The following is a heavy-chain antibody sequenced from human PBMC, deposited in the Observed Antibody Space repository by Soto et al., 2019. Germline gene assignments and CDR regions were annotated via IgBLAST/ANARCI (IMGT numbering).Heavy chain of an antibody. CDR2: INPNSGGT. V-gene: IGHV1-2*04. D-gene: IGHD2-21*02. CDR1: GYTFTGYY. CDR3: ARGSVTTDYMAV. J-gene: IGHJ6*03. Sequence: GASVKVSCKASGYTFTGYYMHWVRQAPGQGLEWMGWINPNSGGTNYAQKFQGWVSMTRDTPISTAYMELSRLRSDDTAVYYCARGSVTTDYMAVWGKGTTVTVYS.